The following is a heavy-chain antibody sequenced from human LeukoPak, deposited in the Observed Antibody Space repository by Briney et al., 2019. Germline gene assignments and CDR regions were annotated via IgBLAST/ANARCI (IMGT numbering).Heavy chain of an antibody. Sequence: PGGSLRLSCAASGFTFSSHAMSWVRQAPGKGLEWVSAISGSGGSTYYADSVNGRFTISRDNSKNTVYLQMNSLRAEDTAVYYCASLVKRDRDYWGQGTLVSVSS. D-gene: IGHD3-16*02. CDR3: ASLVKRDRDY. CDR1: GFTFSSHA. V-gene: IGHV3-23*01. J-gene: IGHJ4*02. CDR2: ISGSGGST.